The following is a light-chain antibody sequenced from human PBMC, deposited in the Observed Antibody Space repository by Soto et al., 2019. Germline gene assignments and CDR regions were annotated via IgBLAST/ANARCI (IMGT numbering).Light chain of an antibody. V-gene: IGKV1-8*01. Sequence: AIRMTKSPSSFSASTGYRSPITYRASQGLSSYLAWYQQKTGKDPKILIYAASTLQSGVPSSFSGSGSGTDFTLTISCLQSEELATYYCQQYYSHTRTVGQGTTVEIK. CDR2: AAS. CDR1: QGLSSY. CDR3: QQYYSHTRT. J-gene: IGKJ1*01.